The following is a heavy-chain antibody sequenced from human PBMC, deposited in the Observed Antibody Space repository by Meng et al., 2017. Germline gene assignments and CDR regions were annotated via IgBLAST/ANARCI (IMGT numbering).Heavy chain of an antibody. CDR1: GFTFSSYS. Sequence: GESLKISCAASGFTFSSYSMNWVRQAPGKGLEWVSSISSSSSYIYYADSVKGRFTISRDNAKNSLYLQMNSLRAEDTAVYYCARDLVYYYDSSGYYYFAYWGQGNLVNGAS. D-gene: IGHD3-22*01. CDR3: ARDLVYYYDSSGYYYFAY. J-gene: IGHJ4*02. CDR2: ISSSSSYI. V-gene: IGHV3-21*01.